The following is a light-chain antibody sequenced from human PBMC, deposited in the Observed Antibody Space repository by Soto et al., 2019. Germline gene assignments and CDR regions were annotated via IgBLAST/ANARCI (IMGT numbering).Light chain of an antibody. CDR3: HQRNK. V-gene: IGKV3-11*01. CDR1: QFLSSY. J-gene: IGKJ5*01. Sequence: LVLTQPPATLSLAPGERATLSCRASQFLSSYLAWYQQIPGEPPRLLIYDTSNRVTGIPARFSGSRSATDFTLTIRSLEPEDFAVYFCHQRNKFGQGTRLEIK. CDR2: DTS.